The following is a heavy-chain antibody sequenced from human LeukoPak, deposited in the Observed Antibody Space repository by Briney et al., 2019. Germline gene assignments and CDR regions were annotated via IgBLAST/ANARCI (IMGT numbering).Heavy chain of an antibody. V-gene: IGHV3-48*02. J-gene: IGHJ4*02. CDR2: ISSSSSTI. CDR3: AREGVYSSSWVIDY. D-gene: IGHD6-13*01. CDR1: GFTFSSYS. Sequence: GRSLRLSCAASGFTFSSYSMNWVRQAPGKGLEWVSYISSSSSTIYYADSVKGRFTISRDNAKNSLYLQMNSLRDEDTAVYYCAREGVYSSSWVIDYWGQGTLVTVSS.